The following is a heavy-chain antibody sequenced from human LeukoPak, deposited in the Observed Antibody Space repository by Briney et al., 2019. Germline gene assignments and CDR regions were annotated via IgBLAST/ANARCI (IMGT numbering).Heavy chain of an antibody. CDR1: GFTFSNYG. Sequence: GRSLRLSCAASGFTFSNYGMHWVRQAPGKGLEWVAVISYDGSNKYYADSVKGRFTISRDNSKNTLYLQMNSLRAEDTAVYYCAKASGYGGSDYFDYWGQGTLVTVSS. V-gene: IGHV3-30*18. CDR2: ISYDGSNK. CDR3: AKASGYGGSDYFDY. D-gene: IGHD4-23*01. J-gene: IGHJ4*02.